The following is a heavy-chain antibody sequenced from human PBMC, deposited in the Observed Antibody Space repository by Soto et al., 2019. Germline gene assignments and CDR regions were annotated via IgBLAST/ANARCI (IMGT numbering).Heavy chain of an antibody. Sequence: SLSLTFTLSFGSIGGGPYYSTWIRQHPGKGLEWIGYLHYRGTTHWHPSVESRVTMSVDMSQTQLSLTLTSATAEDTAVYYCARYDSGAKAGWFDPWGQGILVTVSS. D-gene: IGHD3-3*01. V-gene: IGHV4-31*03. CDR3: ARYDSGAKAGWFDP. J-gene: IGHJ5*02. CDR2: LHYRGTT. CDR1: FGSIGGGPYY.